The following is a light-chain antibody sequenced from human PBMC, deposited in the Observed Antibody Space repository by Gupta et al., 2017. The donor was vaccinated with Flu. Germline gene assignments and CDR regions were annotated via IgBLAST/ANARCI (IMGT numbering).Light chain of an antibody. J-gene: IGKJ1*01. CDR3: QQYDDTPWT. Sequence: DIVMTQFPDSQAVSLGERATINCKSSQSVLYSSNNKNYLAWYQQKPGQAPKVLIYWASTRESGVPDRFSGSGSGTDFTLTISSLQAEDVAVYYCQQYDDTPWTFGQGTKVEVK. CDR2: WAS. V-gene: IGKV4-1*01. CDR1: QSVLYSSNNKNY.